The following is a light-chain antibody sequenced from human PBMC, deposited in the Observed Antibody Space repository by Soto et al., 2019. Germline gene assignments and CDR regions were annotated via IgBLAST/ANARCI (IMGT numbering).Light chain of an antibody. CDR2: GTF. J-gene: IGKJ1*01. CDR1: QSVGSRF. Sequence: EIAFKQCPGTLSLSPRERAPLSCRASQSVGSRFLAWDQQKPGQAPRLIISGTFSRATGIPDRFSGSESGTDFALTISRLETEDLAVYYCQQYGSSPRWTFGQGTKVDNK. CDR3: QQYGSSPRWT. V-gene: IGKV3-20*01.